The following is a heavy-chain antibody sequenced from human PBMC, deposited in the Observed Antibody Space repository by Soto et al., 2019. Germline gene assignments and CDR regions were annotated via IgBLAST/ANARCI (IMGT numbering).Heavy chain of an antibody. CDR2: IRGKAYDGTT. CDR1: GFRFGGYA. J-gene: IGHJ6*02. V-gene: IGHV3-49*04. CDR3: TRHVVGSDYYGMDV. Sequence: GGSLRLSCTTSGFRFGGYALGWVRQAPGKGLEWLGFIRGKAYDGTTEYAASVKGRFSISRDDSKSIAYLQMNSLKTEDTALYYCTRHVVGSDYYGMDVWGQGTTVTVS. D-gene: IGHD2-15*01.